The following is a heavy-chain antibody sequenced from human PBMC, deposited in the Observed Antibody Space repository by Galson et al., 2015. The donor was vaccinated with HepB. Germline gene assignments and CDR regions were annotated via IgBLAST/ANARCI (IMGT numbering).Heavy chain of an antibody. J-gene: IGHJ3*01. CDR2: IDPSDSYT. V-gene: IGHV5-10-1*01. Sequence: QSGAEVKKPGESLRISCTGSGYSCTNYWISWVRQMPGKGLEWMARIDPSDSYTNYSPSFQGHVTISADKSISTAYLQWSSLKASDTAMYYCALTPVAVAGIWADGFNVWGQGTMVTVSS. CDR3: ALTPVAVAGIWADGFNV. CDR1: GYSCTNYW. D-gene: IGHD6-19*01.